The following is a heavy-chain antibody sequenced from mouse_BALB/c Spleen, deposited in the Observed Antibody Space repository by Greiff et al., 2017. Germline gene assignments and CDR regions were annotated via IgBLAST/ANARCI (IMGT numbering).Heavy chain of an antibody. CDR3: ARDMIMTRFAY. CDR2: IRNKANGYTT. V-gene: IGHV7-3*02. D-gene: IGHD2-4*01. J-gene: IGHJ3*01. Sequence: DVKLVESGGGLVQPGGSLRLSCATSGFTFTDYYMSWVRQPPGKALEWLGFIRNKANGYTTEYSASVKGRFTISRDNSQSILYLQMNTLRAEDSATYYCARDMIMTRFAYWGQGTLVTVSA. CDR1: GFTFTDYY.